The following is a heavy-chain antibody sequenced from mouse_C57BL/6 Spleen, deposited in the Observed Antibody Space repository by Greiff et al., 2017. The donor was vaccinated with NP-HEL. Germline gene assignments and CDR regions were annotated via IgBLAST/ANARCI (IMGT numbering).Heavy chain of an antibody. CDR1: GYTFTSYW. CDR3: ARDSYYGSSPHYYAMDY. D-gene: IGHD1-1*01. V-gene: IGHV1-69*01. Sequence: QVQLQQPGAELVMPGASVKLSCKASGYTFTSYWMHWVKQRPGQGLEWIGEIDPSDSYTNYNQKFKGKSTLTVDKSSSTAYMQLSSLTSEDSAVYYCARDSYYGSSPHYYAMDYWGQGTSVTVSS. CDR2: IDPSDSYT. J-gene: IGHJ4*01.